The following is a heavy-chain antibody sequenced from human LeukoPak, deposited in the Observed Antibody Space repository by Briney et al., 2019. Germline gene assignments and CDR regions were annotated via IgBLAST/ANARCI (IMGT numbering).Heavy chain of an antibody. V-gene: IGHV3-7*01. CDR2: IKQDGSEK. D-gene: IGHD5-18*01. CDR1: GFTFSSYW. CDR3: ARVGIQLWLPYFDY. Sequence: PGGSLRLSCAASGFTFSSYWMSWVRQAPGKGLEWVANIKQDGSEKYYVDSVKGRFTISRDNAKNSLYLQMNSLRAEDTAVYYCARVGIQLWLPYFDYWGQGTLVTVSS. J-gene: IGHJ4*02.